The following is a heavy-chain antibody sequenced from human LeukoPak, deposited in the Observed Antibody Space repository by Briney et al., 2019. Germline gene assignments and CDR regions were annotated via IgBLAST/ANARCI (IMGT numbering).Heavy chain of an antibody. CDR1: GGTFSSYA. J-gene: IGHJ4*02. CDR3: AGSYNTYYAQDY. D-gene: IGHD1-14*01. V-gene: IGHV1-69*06. Sequence: ASVKVPCKASGGTFSSYAISWVRQAPGQGPEWIGGIIPISGTAKYAQKLQGRVTISADMSTGTAYMELSSLSSEDTAVYYCAGSYNTYYAQDYWGQGALVTVSS. CDR2: IIPISGTA.